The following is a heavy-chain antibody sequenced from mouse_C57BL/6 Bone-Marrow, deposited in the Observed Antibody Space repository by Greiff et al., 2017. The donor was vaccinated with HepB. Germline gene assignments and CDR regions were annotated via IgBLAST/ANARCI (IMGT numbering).Heavy chain of an antibody. Sequence: VQLQESDAELVKPGASVKISCKVSGYTFTDHTIHWMKQRPEQGLEWIGYIYPRDGSTKYNEKFKGKATLTADKSSSTAYMQLNSLTSEDSAVYFCARRGLYYGSSYWYFDVWGTGTTVTVSS. J-gene: IGHJ1*03. CDR3: ARRGLYYGSSYWYFDV. D-gene: IGHD1-1*01. V-gene: IGHV1-78*01. CDR1: GYTFTDHT. CDR2: IYPRDGST.